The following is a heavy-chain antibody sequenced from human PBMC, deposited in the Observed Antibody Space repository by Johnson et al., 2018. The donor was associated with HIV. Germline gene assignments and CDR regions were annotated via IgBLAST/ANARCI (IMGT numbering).Heavy chain of an antibody. CDR3: ARAQRLADDAFNN. V-gene: IGHV3-74*02. CDR1: GFTISTFW. CDR2: SSGDGSRS. J-gene: IGHJ3*02. Sequence: VQLVESGGALVQPGGSLRLSCEVSGFTISTFWMHWVRQVPGKGLLWVSRSSGDGSRSSYADSVKGRFTISRDNAKNTLYLQLNSLRVEDTAIYYCARAQRLADDAFNNWGQGTMVTVSS.